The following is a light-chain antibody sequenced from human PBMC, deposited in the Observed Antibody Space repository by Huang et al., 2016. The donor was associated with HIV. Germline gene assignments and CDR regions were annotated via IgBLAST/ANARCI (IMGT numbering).Light chain of an antibody. Sequence: DIQLTPSPSTLSASVGARVSISCRASLSIGNSLAWYQQKPGKAPKLLIYKASTLESGVPVRFSGSGFGTEFSLTINSLQPEDFATYYCQQYNGNSATFGQGTKVDFK. CDR2: KAS. J-gene: IGKJ1*01. CDR1: LSIGNS. CDR3: QQYNGNSAT. V-gene: IGKV1-5*03.